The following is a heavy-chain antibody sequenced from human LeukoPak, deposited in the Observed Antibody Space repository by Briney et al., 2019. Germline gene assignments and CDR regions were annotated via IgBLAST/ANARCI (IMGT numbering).Heavy chain of an antibody. Sequence: GGSLRLSCAASGFIFSSYEMNWVRQAPGKGLEWVSYISSSGSTIYYADSVKGRFTISRDNAKNSLYLRMNSLRAEDTAVYYCARDDSYGLDYWGQGTLVTVSS. D-gene: IGHD5-18*01. CDR3: ARDDSYGLDY. CDR1: GFIFSSYE. CDR2: ISSSGSTI. J-gene: IGHJ4*02. V-gene: IGHV3-48*03.